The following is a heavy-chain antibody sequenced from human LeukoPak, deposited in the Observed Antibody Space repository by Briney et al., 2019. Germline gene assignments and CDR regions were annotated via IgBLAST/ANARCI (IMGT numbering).Heavy chain of an antibody. CDR2: INSDGSSI. CDR1: GFTFSSYW. J-gene: IGHJ4*02. V-gene: IGHV3-74*01. CDR3: ASPTTAWYFDY. Sequence: GGSLPLSCAASGFTFSSYWMHWVRQAPGKGLVWVSRINSDGSSISYADSVKGRFTISRDNAKNRLYLQMNSLRAEDTAVYYCASPTTAWYFDYWGQGTL. D-gene: IGHD4-17*01.